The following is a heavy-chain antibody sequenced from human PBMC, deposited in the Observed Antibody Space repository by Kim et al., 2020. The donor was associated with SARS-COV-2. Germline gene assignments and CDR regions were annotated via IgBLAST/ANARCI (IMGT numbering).Heavy chain of an antibody. CDR2: IKEDGGEM. Sequence: GGSLRLSCAASGFTFSTSWMDCVRLAPGKGLEWVASIKEDGGEMYYVDSVKGRFTISRDNAKNSLYLQMNSLRAEDTAVYYCARDRPRGHFDYWGQGTLVTVSS. J-gene: IGHJ4*02. CDR1: GFTFSTSW. CDR3: ARDRPRGHFDY. V-gene: IGHV3-7*01.